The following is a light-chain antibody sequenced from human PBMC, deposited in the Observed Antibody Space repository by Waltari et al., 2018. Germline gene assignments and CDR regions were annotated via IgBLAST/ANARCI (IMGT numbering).Light chain of an antibody. CDR3: QTGGHGTWV. V-gene: IGLV4-69*01. CDR1: SGHSRNV. J-gene: IGLJ3*02. Sequence: QLVVTQSPSASASLGALFKLTCTLSSGHSRNVIAWLQQHPERGPRYLLKVNSDGSHSRGAEIPDRFAGSSSRADRYLTISNLQSEDEADYYCQTGGHGTWVFGGGTKLTVL. CDR2: VNSDGSH.